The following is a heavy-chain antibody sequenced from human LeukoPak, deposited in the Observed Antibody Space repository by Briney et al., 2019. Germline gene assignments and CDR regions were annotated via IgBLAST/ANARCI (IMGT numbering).Heavy chain of an antibody. CDR1: GGSISSSSYY. D-gene: IGHD1-26*01. CDR3: ARDKSRPGELDP. J-gene: IGHJ5*02. Sequence: SETLSLTCTVSGGSISSSSYYWGWIRQPPGKGLEWIGSIYYSGSTYYNPSLKSRVTISVDTSKNQFSLKLSSVTAADTAVYYCARDKSRPGELDPWGQGTLVTVSS. CDR2: IYYSGST. V-gene: IGHV4-39*07.